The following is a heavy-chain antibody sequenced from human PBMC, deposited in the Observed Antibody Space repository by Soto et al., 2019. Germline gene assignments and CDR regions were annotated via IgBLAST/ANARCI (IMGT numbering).Heavy chain of an antibody. Sequence: VSLRLSCAACGFTFSSYSMNWVCQAPGKGLEWVSSISSSSSYIYYADSVKGRFTISRDNAKNSLYLQMNSLRAEDTAVYYCARAAADRMDVWGQGTTVTVSS. J-gene: IGHJ6*02. V-gene: IGHV3-21*01. CDR2: ISSSSSYI. CDR3: ARAAADRMDV. D-gene: IGHD2-15*01. CDR1: GFTFSSYS.